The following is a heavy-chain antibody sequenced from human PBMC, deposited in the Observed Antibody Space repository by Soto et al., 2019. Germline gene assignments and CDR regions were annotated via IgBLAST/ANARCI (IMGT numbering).Heavy chain of an antibody. V-gene: IGHV3-33*01. CDR2: IWHDGNNK. CDR1: GFTFSNYG. D-gene: IGHD1-26*01. CDR3: ASDLVGASDSYGLDV. Sequence: GGSLRLSCAASGFTFSNYGMHWVRQAPGKWLEWVAIIWHDGNNKYYADSVRGRFIIFRDNSKNRLYLQMNSLRAEDTAVYYCASDLVGASDSYGLDVWGQGXPVTVYS. J-gene: IGHJ6*02.